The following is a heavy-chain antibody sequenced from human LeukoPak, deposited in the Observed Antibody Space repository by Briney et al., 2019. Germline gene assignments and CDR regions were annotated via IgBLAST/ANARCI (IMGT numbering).Heavy chain of an antibody. J-gene: IGHJ6*03. CDR2: INHSGST. Sequence: SETLSLTCAVYGGSFSGYYWSWIRQPPGKGLEWIGEINHSGSTNYNPSLKSRVTISVDTSKNQFSLKLSSVTAADTAVYYCARSVVVAATQSYYYYMDVWGKGTTVTVSS. V-gene: IGHV4-34*01. D-gene: IGHD2-15*01. CDR3: ARSVVVAATQSYYYYMDV. CDR1: GGSFSGYY.